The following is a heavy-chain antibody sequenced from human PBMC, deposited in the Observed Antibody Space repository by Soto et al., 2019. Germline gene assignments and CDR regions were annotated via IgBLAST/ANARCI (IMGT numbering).Heavy chain of an antibody. Sequence: QVQLVQSGAEVKKPGSSVKVSCKASGGTFISYAISWVRQAPGQGLEWMGGIIPIFGTANYAQKFQGRVTITADKSTSTAYVELSSLRSEDTAVYYCAGTGTTWSYDYYGMDVWGQVTTVTVAS. CDR2: IIPIFGTA. CDR3: AGTGTTWSYDYYGMDV. CDR1: GGTFISYA. D-gene: IGHD1-7*01. V-gene: IGHV1-69*06. J-gene: IGHJ6*02.